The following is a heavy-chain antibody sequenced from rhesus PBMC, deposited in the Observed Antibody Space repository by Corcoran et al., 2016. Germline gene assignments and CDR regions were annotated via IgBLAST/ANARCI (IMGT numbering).Heavy chain of an antibody. D-gene: IGHD5-36*02. CDR1: GGSISSSNW. V-gene: IGHV4S7*01. CDR3: ARRLATVTLSYFDY. Sequence: QLQLQESGPGLVKPLETLSLTCAVSGGSISSSNWWSWIRQSPGKGLEWIGYSYGGSGTTSSTPSLKMRVTISTDTSKNQFSLKLSSVTAAGTAVYYCARRLATVTLSYFDYWGQGVLVTVSS. J-gene: IGHJ4*01. CDR2: SYGGSGTT.